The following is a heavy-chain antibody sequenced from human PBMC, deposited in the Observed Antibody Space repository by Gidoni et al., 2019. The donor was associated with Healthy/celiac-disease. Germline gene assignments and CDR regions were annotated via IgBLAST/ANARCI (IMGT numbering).Heavy chain of an antibody. Sequence: QVQLQESGPGLVKPSETLSLTCTVSVGSIRSYYWSWIRQPPGKGLEWIGYIYYSGSTNYNPSLKSRVTIAVDTSKYQFSLKLSSVTAADTAVYYCARYTYYYDSSGYDNWFDPWGQGTLVTVSS. J-gene: IGHJ5*02. CDR3: ARYTYYYDSSGYDNWFDP. D-gene: IGHD3-22*01. CDR1: VGSIRSYY. CDR2: IYYSGST. V-gene: IGHV4-59*01.